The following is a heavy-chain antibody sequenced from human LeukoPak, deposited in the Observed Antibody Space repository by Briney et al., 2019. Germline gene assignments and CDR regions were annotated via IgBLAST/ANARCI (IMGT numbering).Heavy chain of an antibody. CDR2: INQGGSAQ. CDR3: ARDISASGIFFDY. D-gene: IGHD6-13*01. J-gene: IGHJ4*02. Sequence: PGGSLRLSCAASGFTFSTFWMGWVRQVPGKGLEWVANINQGGSAQYYVGSVKGRFTISRDNAENALYLQMNSLRAEDTAVYFCARDISASGIFFDYWGQGTLVTVSS. V-gene: IGHV3-7*01. CDR1: GFTFSTFW.